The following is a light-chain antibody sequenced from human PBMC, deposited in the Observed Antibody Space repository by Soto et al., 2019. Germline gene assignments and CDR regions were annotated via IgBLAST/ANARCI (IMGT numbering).Light chain of an antibody. V-gene: IGKV2-30*01. J-gene: IGKJ5*01. Sequence: VVMTQSPLSLPVPIGQPASIXXSSAHSLVYADGNTYLQWFQQRPGQSPRXXIYKISNRDSGVPDRFSGSGAGTDFTLQISRVEAEDVGVYYCMQGTHWPLTFGQGTRLEIK. CDR1: HSLVYADGNTY. CDR3: MQGTHWPLT. CDR2: KIS.